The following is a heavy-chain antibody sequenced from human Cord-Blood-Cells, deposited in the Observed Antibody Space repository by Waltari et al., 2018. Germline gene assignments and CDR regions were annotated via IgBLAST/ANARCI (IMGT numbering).Heavy chain of an antibody. CDR3: ARARGFWSGCDY. CDR2: IYSGGST. CDR1: GFTVSCNC. V-gene: IGHV3-53*01. Sequence: EVQLVESGGGLIQPGGSLRLSCAASGFTVSCNCMSWVRQAPGKGLEWVSVIYSGGSTYYADSVKGRFTISRDNYKNTLYLQMNSLRAEDTAVYYCARARGFWSGCDYWGQGTLVTVSS. J-gene: IGHJ4*02. D-gene: IGHD3-3*01.